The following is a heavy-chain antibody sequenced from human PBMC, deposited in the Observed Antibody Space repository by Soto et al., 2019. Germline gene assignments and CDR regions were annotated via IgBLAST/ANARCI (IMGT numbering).Heavy chain of an antibody. J-gene: IGHJ4*02. CDR1: GFTFSSHA. CDR3: ARDPGYSGFDFDY. Sequence: GGSLRLSCAASGFTFSSHAIHWVRQAPGKGLEWVAVIWYDGSKKYYGDSVKGRFTVARDDSKSTLSLQINSLRVEDTAVYYCARDPGYSGFDFDYWGQGTLVTV. CDR2: IWYDGSKK. V-gene: IGHV3-33*01. D-gene: IGHD5-12*01.